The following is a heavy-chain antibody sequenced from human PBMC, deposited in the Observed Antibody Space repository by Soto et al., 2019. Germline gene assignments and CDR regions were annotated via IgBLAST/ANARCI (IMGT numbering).Heavy chain of an antibody. CDR3: ARDKDRQQLGGNYYYILDV. Sequence: QVQLEQSGAEVKKPGSSVKVSCKASGGTFSNSAISWVRQAPGQGLEWMGGIMPIFRTPDYAQKFQGRVTITADESTITAYMELSGLRSDHTAVYYCARDKDRQQLGGNYYYILDVWGQGTTVTVSS. J-gene: IGHJ6*02. CDR2: IMPIFRTP. D-gene: IGHD3-3*02. CDR1: GGTFSNSA. V-gene: IGHV1-69*12.